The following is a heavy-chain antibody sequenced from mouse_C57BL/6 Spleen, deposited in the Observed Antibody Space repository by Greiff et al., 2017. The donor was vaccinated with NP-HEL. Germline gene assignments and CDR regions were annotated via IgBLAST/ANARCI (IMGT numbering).Heavy chain of an antibody. D-gene: IGHD1-1*01. CDR2: ILPGSGST. CDR3: ATTDDGSSYYDMDC. Sequence: QVQLQQSGAELMKPGASVKLSCKATGYTFTGYWIEWVKQRPGHGLEWIGEILPGSGSTNYNEKFKGKATLTADTSSNTAYMQLSSLTTEDSAIYYCATTDDGSSYYDMDCWGKAATVTVS. V-gene: IGHV1-9*01. CDR1: GYTFTGYW. J-gene: IGHJ4*01.